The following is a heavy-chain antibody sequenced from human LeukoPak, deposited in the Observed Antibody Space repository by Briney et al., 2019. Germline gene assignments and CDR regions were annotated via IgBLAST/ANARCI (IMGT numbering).Heavy chain of an antibody. V-gene: IGHV4-61*02. CDR1: GGSISSGGYY. CDR2: IYTSGST. J-gene: IGHJ5*02. Sequence: SETLSLTCTVSGGSISSGGYYWSWIRQPAGKGLEWMGRIYTSGSTNYNPSLKSRVTISVDTSKSQFSLKLSSVTAADTAVYFCARGVYCSSTSCYTPEWFDPWGQGTLVTVS. CDR3: ARGVYCSSTSCYTPEWFDP. D-gene: IGHD2-2*02.